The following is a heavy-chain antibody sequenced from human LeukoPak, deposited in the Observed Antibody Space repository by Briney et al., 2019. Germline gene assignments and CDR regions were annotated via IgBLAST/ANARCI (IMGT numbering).Heavy chain of an antibody. J-gene: IGHJ3*02. CDR2: INTNTGNP. CDR3: ARPRDWSGSYTNAFDI. Sequence: GASVKVSCKASGYTFTSYAMNWVRQAPGQGLEWMGWINTNTGNPTYAQGFTGRVVFSLDTSVSTAYLQTSSLKAEDTAVYYCARPRDWSGSYTNAFDIWGQGTMVTVSS. V-gene: IGHV7-4-1*02. CDR1: GYTFTSYA. D-gene: IGHD3-3*01.